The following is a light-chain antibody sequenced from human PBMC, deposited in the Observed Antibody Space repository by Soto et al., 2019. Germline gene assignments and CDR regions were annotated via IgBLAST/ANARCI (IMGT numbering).Light chain of an antibody. CDR1: SSDVGSYNL. Sequence: QSVLTQPASVSGSPGQSITIPCTGTSSDVGSYNLVSWYQQPPGKAPKLMIYEVSKRPSGVSNRFSGSKSGNTASLTISGLQAEDEADYYCCSYAGSSTFEYVFGTGTKVTVL. V-gene: IGLV2-23*02. CDR3: CSYAGSSTFEYV. J-gene: IGLJ1*01. CDR2: EVS.